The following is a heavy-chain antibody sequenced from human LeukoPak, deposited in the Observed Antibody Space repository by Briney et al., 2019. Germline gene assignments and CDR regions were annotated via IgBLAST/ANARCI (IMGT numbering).Heavy chain of an antibody. V-gene: IGHV1-18*01. CDR3: ARSYGGPRELTGYPSPPSYYFDY. J-gene: IGHJ4*02. Sequence: ASVKVSCKASGYTFTSYGISWVRQAPGQGLEWMGWISAYNGNTNYAQKLQGRVTMTTDTSTSTAYMELRSLRSDDTAVYYCARSYGGPRELTGYPSPPSYYFDYWGQGTLVTVSS. CDR2: ISAYNGNT. D-gene: IGHD3-9*01. CDR1: GYTFTSYG.